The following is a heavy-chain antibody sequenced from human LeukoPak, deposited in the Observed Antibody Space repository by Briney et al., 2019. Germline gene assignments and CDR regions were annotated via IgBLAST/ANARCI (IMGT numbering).Heavy chain of an antibody. V-gene: IGHV1-69*13. CDR2: IIPIFGTA. CDR1: GGTFSSYA. J-gene: IGHJ4*02. Sequence: SVKVSCKASGGTFSSYAISWVRQAPGQGLEWMGGIIPIFGTANYAQKFQGRVTITADESTSTAYMELSSLRSEDTAVYYCTRVTSYSSSLYYFDYWGQGTLVTVSS. CDR3: TRVTSYSSSLYYFDY. D-gene: IGHD6-6*01.